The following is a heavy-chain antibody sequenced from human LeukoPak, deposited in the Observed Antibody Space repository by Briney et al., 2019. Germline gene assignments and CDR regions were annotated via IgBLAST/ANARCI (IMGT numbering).Heavy chain of an antibody. V-gene: IGHV1-2*06. Sequence: ASVKVSCKASGYTFTGYYMHWVRQAPRQGLEWMGRINPNSGGTNYAQKFQGRVTMTRDTSISTAYMELSRLRSDDTAVYYCARDTTIFEPLGYWGQGTLVTVSS. CDR1: GYTFTGYY. CDR3: ARDTTIFEPLGY. CDR2: INPNSGGT. D-gene: IGHD3-3*01. J-gene: IGHJ4*02.